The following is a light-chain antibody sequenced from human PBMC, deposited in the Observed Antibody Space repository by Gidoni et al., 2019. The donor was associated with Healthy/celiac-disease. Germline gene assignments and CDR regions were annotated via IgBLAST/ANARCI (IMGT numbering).Light chain of an antibody. CDR1: KLGDKY. J-gene: IGLJ2*01. CDR3: QAWDSSTAV. Sequence: SYELTQPPSVYVSPGQTARITCSGDKLGDKYACWYQQKPGQSPVLVIYQDSKRPSGIPERFSGSNSGNTATLTISGTQAMDEADYYCQAWDSSTAVFGGGTKLTVL. CDR2: QDS. V-gene: IGLV3-1*01.